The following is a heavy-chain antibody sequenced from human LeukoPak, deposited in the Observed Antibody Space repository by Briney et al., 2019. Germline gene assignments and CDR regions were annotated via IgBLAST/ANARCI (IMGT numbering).Heavy chain of an antibody. CDR3: ARSMVRGVTTDY. J-gene: IGHJ4*02. CDR1: GFTFSSYW. Sequence: PGGSLRLSCAASGFTFSSYWMHWVRQAPGKGLVWVSRINSDGSSTSYADSVKGRFTISRDNAKNTLYLQMNSLRAEDTAVYYCARSMVRGVTTDYWGQGTLVTVSS. D-gene: IGHD3-10*01. CDR2: INSDGSST. V-gene: IGHV3-74*01.